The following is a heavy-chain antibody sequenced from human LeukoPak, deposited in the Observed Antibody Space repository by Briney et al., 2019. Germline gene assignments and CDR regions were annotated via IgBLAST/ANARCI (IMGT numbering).Heavy chain of an antibody. V-gene: IGHV5-51*01. CDR3: ARPPIAVAGNRVDY. CDR2: IYHGDSDT. Sequence: GESLKISCKGSGYSFTSYWIGWVRQMPGKGLEWRGIIYHGDSDTRYSPSFHGQVTISADKSINTAYLQWSSLKASDTAMYYCARPPIAVAGNRVDYWGQGTLVTVSS. J-gene: IGHJ4*02. CDR1: GYSFTSYW. D-gene: IGHD6-19*01.